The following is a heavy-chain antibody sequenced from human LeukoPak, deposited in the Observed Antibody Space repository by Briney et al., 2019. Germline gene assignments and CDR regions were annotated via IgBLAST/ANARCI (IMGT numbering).Heavy chain of an antibody. CDR3: ATSVLMVSPFDY. V-gene: IGHV1-69*13. CDR2: IIPIFGTA. D-gene: IGHD2-8*01. J-gene: IGHJ4*02. CDR1: GYTFTSYY. Sequence: ASVKVSCTASGYTFTSYYMHWVRQAPGQGLEWMGGIIPIFGTANYAQKFQGRVTITADESTSTAYMELSSLRSEDTAVYYCATSVLMVSPFDYWGQGTLVTVSS.